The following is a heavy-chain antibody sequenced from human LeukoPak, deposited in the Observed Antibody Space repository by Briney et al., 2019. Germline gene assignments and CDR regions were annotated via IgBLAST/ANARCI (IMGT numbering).Heavy chain of an antibody. CDR1: GYTFTSYD. CDR2: MNPNSGNT. V-gene: IGHV1-8*01. J-gene: IGHJ6*03. CDR3: ARGGRNYPTYYYYMDV. D-gene: IGHD4-11*01. Sequence: ASAKVSCKASGYTFTSYDINWVRQATGQGLEWMGWMNPNSGNTGYAQKFQGRVTMTRNTSISTAYMELSSLRSEDTAVYYCARGGRNYPTYYYYMDVWGKGTTVTVSS.